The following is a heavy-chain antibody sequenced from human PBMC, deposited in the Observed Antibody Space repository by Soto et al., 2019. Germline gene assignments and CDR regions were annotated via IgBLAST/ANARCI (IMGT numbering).Heavy chain of an antibody. J-gene: IGHJ6*02. V-gene: IGHV1-18*04. CDR1: GYTFTSYG. CDR2: ISAYNGNT. D-gene: IGHD3-16*01. CDR3: ARERGESYGPYYYYGMDV. Sequence: QVQLVQSGAEVKKPGASVKVSCKASGYTFTSYGISWVRQAPGQGLEWMGWISAYNGNTNYAQKLQGRVTMTTDTSTSTAYRELRSLRSDDTAVYYCARERGESYGPYYYYGMDVWGQGTTVTGSS.